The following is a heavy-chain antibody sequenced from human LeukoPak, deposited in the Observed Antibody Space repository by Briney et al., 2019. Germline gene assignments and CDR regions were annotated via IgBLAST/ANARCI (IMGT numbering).Heavy chain of an antibody. CDR1: GFTFSSYG. CDR3: AKDRRLIELSYWFDP. J-gene: IGHJ5*02. D-gene: IGHD2-21*01. CDR2: ISYDGSNK. V-gene: IGHV3-30*18. Sequence: GGSLRLSCAASGFTFSSYGMHWVRQAPGKGLKWVAVISYDGSNKYYADFVKGRFTISRDNSKNTLYLQMNSLRAEDTAVYYCAKDRRLIELSYWFDPWGQGTLVTVSS.